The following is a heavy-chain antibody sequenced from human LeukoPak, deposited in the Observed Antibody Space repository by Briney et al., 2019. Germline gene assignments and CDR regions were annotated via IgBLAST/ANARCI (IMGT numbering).Heavy chain of an antibody. CDR3: ARGSYSSSFTSFDY. V-gene: IGHV1-69*13. CDR1: GGTFSSYA. J-gene: IGHJ4*02. CDR2: IIPIFGTA. D-gene: IGHD6-6*01. Sequence: EASVKVSCKASGGTFSSYAISWVRQAPGQGLEWMGGIIPIFGTANYAQKFQGRVTITADESTSTAYMELSSLRSEDTAVYYCARGSYSSSFTSFDYWGQGTLVTVSS.